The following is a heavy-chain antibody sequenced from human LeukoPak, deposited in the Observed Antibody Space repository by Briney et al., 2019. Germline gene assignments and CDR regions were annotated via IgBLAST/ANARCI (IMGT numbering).Heavy chain of an antibody. Sequence: SVKVSCKASGGSFSTYAISWVRQAPGQGLEWMGGITPIFGTAKYAQKFQGRVTITADESTSTAYMELSSLRSEDTAVYYCARDRWAFDIWGQGTMVTVSS. V-gene: IGHV1-69*13. J-gene: IGHJ3*02. CDR3: ARDRWAFDI. CDR2: ITPIFGTA. CDR1: GGSFSTYA. D-gene: IGHD3-16*02.